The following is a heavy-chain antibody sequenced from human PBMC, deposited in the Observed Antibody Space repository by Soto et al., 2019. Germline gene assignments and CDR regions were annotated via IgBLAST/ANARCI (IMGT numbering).Heavy chain of an antibody. V-gene: IGHV1-69*13. CDR3: ARSIAIFGVATPSGYQLHGMDV. J-gene: IGHJ6*02. CDR2: VMPTLGTP. D-gene: IGHD3-3*01. CDR1: GGTFRSYV. Sequence: GASVKVSCKASGGTFRSYVISWVRQAPGQGLEWMGGVMPTLGTPNYAQSLQGRVTITADESTRTAYMELRSLRSEDTAMYYCARSIAIFGVATPSGYQLHGMDVWGQGTTVTVSS.